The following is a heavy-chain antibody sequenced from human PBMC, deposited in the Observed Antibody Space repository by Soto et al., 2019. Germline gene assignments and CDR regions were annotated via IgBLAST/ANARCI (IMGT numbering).Heavy chain of an antibody. D-gene: IGHD3-10*01. CDR3: ARAAGANNWFDP. CDR2: IYYSGST. Sequence: SETLSLTCTVSGGSISSGGYYWSWIRQHPGKGLEWIGYIYYSGSTYYNPSLKSRVTISVDTSKNQFSLKLSSVTAADTAVYYCARAAGANNWFDPWGQGTLVTVSS. V-gene: IGHV4-31*03. CDR1: GGSISSGGYY. J-gene: IGHJ5*02.